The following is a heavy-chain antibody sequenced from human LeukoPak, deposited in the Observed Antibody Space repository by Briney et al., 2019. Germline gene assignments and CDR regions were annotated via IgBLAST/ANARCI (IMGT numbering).Heavy chain of an antibody. D-gene: IGHD6-6*01. V-gene: IGHV3-9*03. Sequence: GGSLRLSCAASGFTFDDYAMHWVRQAPGKGLEWVSGISWNSGSIGYADSVKGRFTISRDNAKNSLYLQMNSLRAEDMALYYCAKDIGKARGAFDTWGQGTMVTVSS. CDR1: GFTFDDYA. CDR3: AKDIGKARGAFDT. J-gene: IGHJ3*02. CDR2: ISWNSGSI.